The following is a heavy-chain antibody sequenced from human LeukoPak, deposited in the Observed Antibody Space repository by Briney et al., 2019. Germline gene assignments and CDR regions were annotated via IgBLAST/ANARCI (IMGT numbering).Heavy chain of an antibody. CDR3: ARGQDYDFWSGYYPFDY. Sequence: SETLSLTCTVSGYSISSDYYWSWIRQPPGKGLEWIGEINHSGSSNYNPSLKSRVTISVDTSKNQFSLKLSSVTAADTAVYYCARGQDYDFWSGYYPFDYWGQGTLVTVSS. CDR2: INHSGSS. D-gene: IGHD3-3*01. V-gene: IGHV4-38-2*02. J-gene: IGHJ4*02. CDR1: GYSISSDYY.